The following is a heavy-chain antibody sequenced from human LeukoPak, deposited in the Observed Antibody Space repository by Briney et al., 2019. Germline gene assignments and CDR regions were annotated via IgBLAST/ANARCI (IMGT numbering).Heavy chain of an antibody. V-gene: IGHV1-3*01. CDR1: GYTFTNHA. CDR2: INAGNGNI. J-gene: IGHJ3*02. CDR3: ARDQDDFWSGYRPHGAFDI. Sequence: ASVKVSCKASGYTFTNHAMHWVRQAPGQRLEWMGWINAGNGNIKYSQKFQGRVTVTMGTSASTVYMELSSLRSEDTAVYYCARDQDDFWSGYRPHGAFDIWGQGTMVTVSS. D-gene: IGHD3-3*01.